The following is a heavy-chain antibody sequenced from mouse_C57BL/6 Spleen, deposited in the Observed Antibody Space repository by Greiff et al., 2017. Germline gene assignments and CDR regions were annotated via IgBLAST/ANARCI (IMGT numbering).Heavy chain of an antibody. CDR1: FSLSTSGMGL. V-gene: IGHV8-2*01. CDR2: WNNDNY. J-gene: IGHJ3*01. Sequence: TLQVSGPGLLQPSQTLSLACSFSGFSLSTSGMGLSWLRKPSGKALGWLASIWNNDNYYNPSLKRRLTISNETSTYQVFLKLTSVDTAAAATYYCAWGEAYYDYDGADWGEGTLVT. D-gene: IGHD2-4*01. CDR3: WGEAYYDYDGAD.